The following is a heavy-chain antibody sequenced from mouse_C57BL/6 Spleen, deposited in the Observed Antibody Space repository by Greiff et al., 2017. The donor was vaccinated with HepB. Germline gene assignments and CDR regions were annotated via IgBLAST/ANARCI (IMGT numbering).Heavy chain of an antibody. CDR2: IRLKSDNYAT. Sequence: EVKLVESGGGLVQPGGSMKLSCVASGFTFSNYWMNWVRQSPEKGLEWVAQIRLKSDNYATHYAESVKGRFTISRDDSKSSVYLQMNNLRAEDTGIYYCTGHYKGYYAMDYWGQGTSVTVSS. D-gene: IGHD2-12*01. CDR1: GFTFSNYW. J-gene: IGHJ4*01. V-gene: IGHV6-3*01. CDR3: TGHYKGYYAMDY.